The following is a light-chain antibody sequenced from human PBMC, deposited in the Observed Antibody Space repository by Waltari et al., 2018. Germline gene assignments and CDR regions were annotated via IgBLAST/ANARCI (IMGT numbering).Light chain of an antibody. J-gene: IGLJ3*02. Sequence: SYVLTQPPSVSVAPGKTARITCGGNNIGSKSVHWYQQKPGQAPVLVIYHDSDRPSGIPERFSGSNSGNTATLTISRVEAGDEADYYCRVWDTSSDHPFGGGTKVTVL. CDR3: RVWDTSSDHP. CDR1: NIGSKS. V-gene: IGLV3-21*04. CDR2: HDS.